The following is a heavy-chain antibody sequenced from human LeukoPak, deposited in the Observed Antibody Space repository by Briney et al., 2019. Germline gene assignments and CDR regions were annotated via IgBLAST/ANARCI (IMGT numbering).Heavy chain of an antibody. Sequence: PGASVKVSCKASGYTFTSYYMHWVRQAPGQGLEWMGIINPSGGSTSYAQKFQGRVTITADKSTSTAYMELSSLRSEDTAVYYCARVSSSSWYTDGRLGCVWGQGTLVTVSS. V-gene: IGHV1-46*01. D-gene: IGHD6-13*01. J-gene: IGHJ4*02. CDR3: ARVSSSSWYTDGRLGCV. CDR2: INPSGGST. CDR1: GYTFTSYY.